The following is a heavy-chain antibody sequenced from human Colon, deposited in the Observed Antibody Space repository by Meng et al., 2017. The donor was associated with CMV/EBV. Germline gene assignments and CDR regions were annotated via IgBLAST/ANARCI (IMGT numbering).Heavy chain of an antibody. CDR1: GFTFGDYT. CDR3: AKDMGANLVSAGGGSDL. J-gene: IGHJ5*02. D-gene: IGHD3-16*01. V-gene: IGHV3-9*01. CDR2: ITWNSGYR. Sequence: SLKISCEASGFTFGDYTMHWVRLVPGRGPQWVSGITWNSGYRGHADFVKGRFTISRDNVKNYVYLEMNSLEVEDTAFYYCAKDMGANLVSAGGGSDLWGPGTPVTVSS.